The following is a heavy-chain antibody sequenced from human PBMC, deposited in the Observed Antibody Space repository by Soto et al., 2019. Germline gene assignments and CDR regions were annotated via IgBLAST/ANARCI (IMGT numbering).Heavy chain of an antibody. CDR3: ARAAAYNWFDP. V-gene: IGHV1-69*13. D-gene: IGHD6-13*01. CDR1: GGTFSSCS. J-gene: IGHJ5*02. CDR2: IIPIFGTA. Sequence: ASVKVSCKASGGTFSSCSISWVRQAPGQGLEWMGWIIPIFGTANYAQKFQGRVTITADESTSTAYMELSSLRSEDTAVYYCARAAAYNWFDPWGQGTLVTVSA.